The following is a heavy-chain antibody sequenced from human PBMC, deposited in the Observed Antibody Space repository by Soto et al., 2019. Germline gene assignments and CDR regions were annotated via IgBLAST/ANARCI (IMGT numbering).Heavy chain of an antibody. D-gene: IGHD6-19*01. V-gene: IGHV4-39*01. CDR2: IYYSGSS. CDR1: FGSISSSSYD. Sequence: AETLSVPCTFSFGSISSSSYDWGGIRQPPGKGLEWIGSIYYSGSSYYNPSLKSRVTISVDTSKNQFSLKLSSVTAADTAVYYCARLVEVAGTNDYWGHGTLVTV. J-gene: IGHJ4*01. CDR3: ARLVEVAGTNDY.